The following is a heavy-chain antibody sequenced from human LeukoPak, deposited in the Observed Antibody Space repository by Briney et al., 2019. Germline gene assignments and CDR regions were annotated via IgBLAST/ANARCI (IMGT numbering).Heavy chain of an antibody. CDR1: GFIFSSYA. CDR2: ISGSGTNT. V-gene: IGHV3-23*01. J-gene: IGHJ4*02. D-gene: IGHD3-22*01. CDR3: AASAYYVAAADAY. Sequence: LPGGSLRLSCAASGFIFSSYAMSWVRQAPGRGLEWVSDISGSGTNTYYADSVKGRFTISRDYSSNTLYLQMNSLRAEDTALYYCAASAYYVAAADAYWGQGTLVTVSS.